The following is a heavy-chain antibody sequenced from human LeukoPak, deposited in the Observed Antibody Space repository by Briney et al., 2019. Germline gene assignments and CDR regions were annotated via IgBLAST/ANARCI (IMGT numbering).Heavy chain of an antibody. CDR1: GYTFTNYY. V-gene: IGHV1-2*04. CDR2: INPNSRGT. CDR3: ARDAYTYGMDV. D-gene: IGHD4-11*01. Sequence: ASVKVSCKASGYTFTNYYMHWVRQAPGQGLEWVGWINPNSRGTKYAPKFQGWVTMTMDTSINTAYMELNRLKSNDTAVYFCARDAYTYGMDVWGQGTTFTVSS. J-gene: IGHJ6*02.